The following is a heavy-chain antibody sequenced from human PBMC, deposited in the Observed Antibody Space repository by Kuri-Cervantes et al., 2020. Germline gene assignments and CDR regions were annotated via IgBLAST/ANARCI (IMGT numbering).Heavy chain of an antibody. CDR3: ARGWFGELSSAFDI. CDR2: INPSGGST. V-gene: IGHV1-46*01. CDR1: GYTFTSYY. D-gene: IGHD3-10*01. J-gene: IGHJ3*02. Sequence: ASVKVSCKASGYTFTSYYMHWVRQAPGQGLEWMGIINPSGGSTSYAQKFQGRVTMTRDTSISTAYMELSRLRSDDTAVYYCARGWFGELSSAFDIWGQGTMVTVSS.